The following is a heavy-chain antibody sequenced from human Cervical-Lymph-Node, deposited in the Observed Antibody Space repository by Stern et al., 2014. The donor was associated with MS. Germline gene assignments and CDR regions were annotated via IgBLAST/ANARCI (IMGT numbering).Heavy chain of an antibody. CDR2: IYYRGST. V-gene: IGHV4-59*01. Sequence: QVQLVESGPGLVKPSETLSLTCTVSGGSISSYYWNWVRQPPGKGLEWFGYIYYRGSTNYNPALKSRVTISVDTSKNQFSLKLSSVTAADTAVYYCARGATQAFDPWGQGTLVTVSS. J-gene: IGHJ5*02. CDR3: ARGATQAFDP. CDR1: GGSISSYY.